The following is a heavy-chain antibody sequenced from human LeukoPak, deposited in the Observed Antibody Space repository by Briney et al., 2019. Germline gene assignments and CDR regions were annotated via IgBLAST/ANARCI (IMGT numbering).Heavy chain of an antibody. Sequence: PGGSLRLSCAASGFTFSDYYMSWNRQAPGKGLEWISYISSSSSYTNYADSVKGRFTISRDNAKNSLYLQMNSLRAEDTAVYYCARCGYYGSGSYIDYWGQGTLVTVSS. J-gene: IGHJ4*02. V-gene: IGHV3-11*03. CDR3: ARCGYYGSGSYIDY. D-gene: IGHD3-10*01. CDR1: GFTFSDYY. CDR2: ISSSSSYT.